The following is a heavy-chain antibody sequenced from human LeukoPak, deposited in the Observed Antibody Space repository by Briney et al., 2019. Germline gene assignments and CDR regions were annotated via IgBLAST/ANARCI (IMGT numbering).Heavy chain of an antibody. D-gene: IGHD6-19*01. CDR1: GFTFSSYG. Sequence: GGSLRLSCAASGFTFSSYGMHWVRQAPGKGLEWVAVIWYDGSNKYYADSGKGRFTISRDNSKNTLYLQMNRLRAEDTAVYYCARDSSGRFDYWGQGTLVTVSS. J-gene: IGHJ4*02. V-gene: IGHV3-33*01. CDR2: IWYDGSNK. CDR3: ARDSSGRFDY.